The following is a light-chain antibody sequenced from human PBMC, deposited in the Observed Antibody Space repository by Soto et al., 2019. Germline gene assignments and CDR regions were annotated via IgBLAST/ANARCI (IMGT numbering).Light chain of an antibody. CDR2: VAS. V-gene: IGKV3-11*01. CDR1: QSVSSY. CDR3: KRGSNWSIT. Sequence: EIVLTQSPATLSLSLGERATLSCRASQSVSSYLAWYQQKPGQAPRLLIYVASNRATGIPARFSGSGSGTDFPLTISSLGPEVFAVFYCKRGSNWSITFGQGTRREIK. J-gene: IGKJ5*01.